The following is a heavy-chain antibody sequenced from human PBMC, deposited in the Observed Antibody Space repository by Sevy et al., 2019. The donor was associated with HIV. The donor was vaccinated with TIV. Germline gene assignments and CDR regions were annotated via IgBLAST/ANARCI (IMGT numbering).Heavy chain of an antibody. V-gene: IGHV3-15*01. CDR3: TTDTGISDYDFWSGRDDTFDN. CDR2: IKGKTDGGTT. Sequence: GGSLRLSCAASGFTFSNAWRSWVRQAPGKGLEWVGRIKGKTDGGTTDYDAPVKGRFTISTDESKNTLYLQMNSLKTEDTAVYYCTTDTGISDYDFWSGRDDTFDNWGQGTMVTVSS. D-gene: IGHD3-3*01. J-gene: IGHJ3*02. CDR1: GFTFSNAW.